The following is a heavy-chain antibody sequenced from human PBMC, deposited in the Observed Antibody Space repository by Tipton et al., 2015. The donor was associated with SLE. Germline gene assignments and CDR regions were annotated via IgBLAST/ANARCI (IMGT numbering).Heavy chain of an antibody. CDR1: GGSIRSSRHF. V-gene: IGHV4-39*07. CDR2: LYYSGNT. CDR3: ARGYCSDGVCYGFGFFDY. J-gene: IGHJ4*02. D-gene: IGHD2-8*01. Sequence: TLSLTCTVSGGSIRSSRHFWGWIRQPPGKGLEWIGVLYYSGNTYYNPSLKSPVTLSIDTSKNQFSLKMRSVTAADTAVYFCARGYCSDGVCYGFGFFDYWGQGNLVTFSS.